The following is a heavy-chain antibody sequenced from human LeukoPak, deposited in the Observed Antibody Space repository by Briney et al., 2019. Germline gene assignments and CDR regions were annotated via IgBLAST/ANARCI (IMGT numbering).Heavy chain of an antibody. CDR1: GYTFTSYY. D-gene: IGHD3-22*01. Sequence: ASVKVSCKASGYTFTSYYMHWVRQAPGQGLEWMGIINPSGGSTSCAQKFQGRVTMTRDMSTSTVYMELSSLRSEDTAVYYCARDLHGVMGYDSSGYYSCQDYWGQGTLVTVSS. J-gene: IGHJ4*02. CDR2: INPSGGST. V-gene: IGHV1-46*01. CDR3: ARDLHGVMGYDSSGYYSCQDY.